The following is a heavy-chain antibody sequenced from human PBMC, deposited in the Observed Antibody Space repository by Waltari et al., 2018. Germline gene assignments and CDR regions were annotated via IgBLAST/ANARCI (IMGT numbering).Heavy chain of an antibody. J-gene: IGHJ4*02. CDR2: ISGSGVST. D-gene: IGHD3-16*01. V-gene: IGHV3-23*04. Sequence: EVQLVESGGGLVQPGGSLRISCAASGFTFSSYAIGGVPQAPGKGLEGVSAISGSGVSTYYADSVKGLFTISRDNSKNTLYLQMNSLRAEDTAVYYCANARGGSYYFDYWGQGTLVTVSS. CDR1: GFTFSSYA. CDR3: ANARGGSYYFDY.